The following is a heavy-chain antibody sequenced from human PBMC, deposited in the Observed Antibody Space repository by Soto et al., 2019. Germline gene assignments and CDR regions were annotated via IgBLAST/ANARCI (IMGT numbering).Heavy chain of an antibody. V-gene: IGHV1-18*04. D-gene: IGHD3-3*01. CDR2: MSAYNGNT. CDR3: ARVGQESGYDALDI. J-gene: IGHJ3*02. CDR1: GCTFTSYG. Sequence: ASVKVSCKASGCTFTSYGISWVRQAPGQGLEWMGWMSAYNGNTNYAQKLQGRVTMTTDTCTSTAYMELRSLRSDDTAVYYCARVGQESGYDALDIWAQGTMVTVSS.